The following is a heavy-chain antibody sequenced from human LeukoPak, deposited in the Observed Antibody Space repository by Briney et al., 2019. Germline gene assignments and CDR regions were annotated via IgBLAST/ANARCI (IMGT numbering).Heavy chain of an antibody. D-gene: IGHD6-19*01. CDR2: IYYSGST. CDR1: GGSISSSSYY. Sequence: SETLSLTCTVSGGSISSSSYYWGWIRQPPGKGLEWIGSIYYSGSTYYNPSLKSRVTISVDTSKNQFSLKLSSVTAADTAVYYCARSSSRGQWIDYWGQGTLVTVSS. CDR3: ARSSSRGQWIDY. V-gene: IGHV4-39*01. J-gene: IGHJ4*02.